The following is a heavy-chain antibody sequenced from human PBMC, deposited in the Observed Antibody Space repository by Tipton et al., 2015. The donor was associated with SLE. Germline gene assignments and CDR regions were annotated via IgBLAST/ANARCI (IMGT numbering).Heavy chain of an antibody. Sequence: LRLSCTVSGGSISSSSYYWGWIRQPPGKGLEWIGSIYYSGSTYYNPSLKSRVTISVDTSKNQFSLKLSSVTAADTAVYYCARGRGIAAAVLGAFDIWGQGTKVTVSS. CDR3: ARGRGIAAAVLGAFDI. D-gene: IGHD6-13*01. CDR1: GGSISSSSYY. CDR2: IYYSGST. V-gene: IGHV4-39*07. J-gene: IGHJ3*02.